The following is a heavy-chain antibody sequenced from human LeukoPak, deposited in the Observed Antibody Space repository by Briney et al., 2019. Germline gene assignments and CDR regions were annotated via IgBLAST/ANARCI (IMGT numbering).Heavy chain of an antibody. CDR3: ARAHSGSWYAAY. CDR1: GFTFSSYA. CDR2: ISYGGSNK. D-gene: IGHD6-13*01. J-gene: IGHJ4*02. Sequence: GGSLRLSCAASGFTFSSYAMHWVRQAPGKGLEWVAVISYGGSNKYYADSVKGRFTVSRDNSKNTVYLEMNTLKEEDTAVYYCARAHSGSWYAAYWGQGALVTVSS. V-gene: IGHV3-30*04.